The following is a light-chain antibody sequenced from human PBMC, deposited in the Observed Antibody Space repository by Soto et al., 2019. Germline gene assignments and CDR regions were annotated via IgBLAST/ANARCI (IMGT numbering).Light chain of an antibody. CDR3: CSYAGSSTFV. J-gene: IGLJ1*01. Sequence: QSVLXQPASVSGSPGQSITISCTGTSSDVGSYNLVSWCQQHPGKAPKLMIYEVSKRPSGVSNRFSGSKSGNTASLTISGLQAEDEAEYYCCSYAGSSTFVFGTGTKVTVL. CDR1: SSDVGSYNL. CDR2: EVS. V-gene: IGLV2-23*02.